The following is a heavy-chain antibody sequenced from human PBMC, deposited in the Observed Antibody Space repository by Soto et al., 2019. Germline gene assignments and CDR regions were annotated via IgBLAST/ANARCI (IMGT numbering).Heavy chain of an antibody. J-gene: IGHJ4*02. CDR3: AREGVSLRCQDY. D-gene: IGHD4-17*01. V-gene: IGHV3-21*01. CDR1: GFTFSSYS. CDR2: ISSSSSYI. Sequence: GGSLRLSCAASGFTFSSYSMNWVRQAPGKGLEWVSSISSSSSYIYYADSVKGRFTISRDNAKNSLYPQMNSLRAEDTAVYYCAREGVSLRCQDYWGQGTLVTVSS.